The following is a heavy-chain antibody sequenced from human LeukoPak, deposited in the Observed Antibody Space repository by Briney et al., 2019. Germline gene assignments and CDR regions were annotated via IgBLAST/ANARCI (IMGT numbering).Heavy chain of an antibody. D-gene: IGHD3-3*01. CDR3: ARAVHGGFLYYFDY. J-gene: IGHJ4*02. CDR2: IIPILGIA. V-gene: IGHV1-69*04. Sequence: GASVKVSCKASGGTFSSYVISWVRQAPGQGLEWMGRIIPILGIASYAQKFQGRVTITADKSTSTAYMELSSLRSEDTAVYYCARAVHGGFLYYFDYWGQGTLVTVSS. CDR1: GGTFSSYV.